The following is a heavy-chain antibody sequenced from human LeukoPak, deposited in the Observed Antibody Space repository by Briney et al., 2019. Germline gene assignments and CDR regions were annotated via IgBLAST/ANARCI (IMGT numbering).Heavy chain of an antibody. V-gene: IGHV6-1*01. Sequence: SQTLSLTCAISGDSVSSNSAAWNWIRQSPSRGLEWLGRTYYRSKWYNDYAVSVKSRITINPDTSKNQFSLKLSSVTAADTAVYYCARRYSSSLYYFDYWGQGTLVTVSS. CDR2: TYYRSKWYN. CDR3: ARRYSSSLYYFDY. J-gene: IGHJ4*02. CDR1: GDSVSSNSAA. D-gene: IGHD6-13*01.